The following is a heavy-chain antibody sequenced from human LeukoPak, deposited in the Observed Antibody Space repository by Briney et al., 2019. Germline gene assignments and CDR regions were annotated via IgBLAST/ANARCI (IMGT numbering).Heavy chain of an antibody. V-gene: IGHV1-69*04. CDR3: ARDRGYSYGYHGMDV. CDR1: GYTFTSYD. J-gene: IGHJ6*02. CDR2: IIPILGIA. Sequence: GASVKVSCKASGYTFTSYDINWVRQAPGQGLEWMGRIIPILGIANYAQKFQGRVTITADKSTSTAYMELSSLRSEDTAVYYCARDRGYSYGYHGMDVWGQGTTVTVSS. D-gene: IGHD5-18*01.